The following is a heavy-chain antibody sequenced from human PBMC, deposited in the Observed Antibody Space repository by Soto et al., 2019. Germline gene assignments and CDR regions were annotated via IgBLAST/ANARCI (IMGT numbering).Heavy chain of an antibody. D-gene: IGHD2-2*01. Sequence: EASVKVSCKASGYTFTSYDINWVRQATGQGLEWMGWMNPNSGNTGYAQKFQGRVTMTRNTSISTAYMELSSLRSEDTAVYYCARGATYCSSTSCPTDHDAFDIWGQGTMVTVSS. CDR2: MNPNSGNT. J-gene: IGHJ3*02. CDR3: ARGATYCSSTSCPTDHDAFDI. CDR1: GYTFTSYD. V-gene: IGHV1-8*01.